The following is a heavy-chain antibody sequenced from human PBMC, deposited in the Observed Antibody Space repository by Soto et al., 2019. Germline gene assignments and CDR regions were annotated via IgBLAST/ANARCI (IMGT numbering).Heavy chain of an antibody. V-gene: IGHV3-30*18. CDR3: AKDLGYCSSTSCHYYYYYYGMDV. CDR1: GFTFSSYG. D-gene: IGHD2-2*03. CDR2: ISYDGSNK. Sequence: GGSLRLSCAASGFTFSSYGMHWVRQAPGKGLEWVAVISYDGSNKYYADSVKGRFTISRDNSKNTLYLQMNSLRAEDTAVYYCAKDLGYCSSTSCHYYYYYYGMDVWGQGTTVTVSS. J-gene: IGHJ6*02.